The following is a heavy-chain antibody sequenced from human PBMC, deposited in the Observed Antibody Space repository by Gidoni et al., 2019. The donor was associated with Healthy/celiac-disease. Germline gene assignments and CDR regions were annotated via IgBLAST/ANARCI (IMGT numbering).Heavy chain of an antibody. CDR1: GFTFSSYG. V-gene: IGHV3-33*01. J-gene: IGHJ3*02. Sequence: QVQLVASGGGVVQPGRSLRLSCAASGFTFSSYGMHWVRQAPGKGLGWVAVIWYDGSNKYYADSVKGRFTISRDNSKNTLYLQMNSLRAEDTAVYYCARDQDNWNDVGAFDIWGQGTMVTVSS. D-gene: IGHD1-1*01. CDR3: ARDQDNWNDVGAFDI. CDR2: IWYDGSNK.